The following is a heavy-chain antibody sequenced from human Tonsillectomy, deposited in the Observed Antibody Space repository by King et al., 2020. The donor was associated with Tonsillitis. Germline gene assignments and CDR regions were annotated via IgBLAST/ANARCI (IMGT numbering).Heavy chain of an antibody. CDR3: ARLPDVGYCSGGSCHGYYYGMDV. Sequence: VQLQESGPGLVKPSETLSLTCTVSGGSISSYYWSWIRQPPGKGLEWIGYIYYSGSTNYNPSLKSRVTISVDTSKNQFSLKLSSVTAADTAVYYCARLPDVGYCSGGSCHGYYYGMDVWGQGTTVTVSS. CDR1: GGSISSYY. CDR2: IYYSGST. J-gene: IGHJ6*02. D-gene: IGHD2-15*01. V-gene: IGHV4-59*08.